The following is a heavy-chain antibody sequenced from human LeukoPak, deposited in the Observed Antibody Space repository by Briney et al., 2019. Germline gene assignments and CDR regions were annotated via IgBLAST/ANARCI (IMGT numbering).Heavy chain of an antibody. V-gene: IGHV4-59*08. Sequence: SETLSLTCTVSGGSISSYYWSWIRQPPGKGLEWIGYIYYSGSTNYNPSLKSRVTISVDTSKNQLSLKLSSVTAADTAVYYCARVAAGIGFFQHWGQGTQVTVSS. CDR1: GGSISSYY. D-gene: IGHD6-13*01. J-gene: IGHJ1*01. CDR2: IYYSGST. CDR3: ARVAAGIGFFQH.